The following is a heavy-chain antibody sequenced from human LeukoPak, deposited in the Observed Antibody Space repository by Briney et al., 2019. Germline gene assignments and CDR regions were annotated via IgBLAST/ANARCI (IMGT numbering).Heavy chain of an antibody. Sequence: GGSLRLSCAASGFTFSSYAMSWVRQAPGKGLEWVSAISGSGGSTYYADSVKGRFTISRDNSKNTLYLQMNSLRAEDTAVYYCAKGRHYYGDYFHYYYYGMDVWGQGTTVTVSS. CDR2: ISGSGGST. CDR1: GFTFSSYA. V-gene: IGHV3-23*01. CDR3: AKGRHYYGDYFHYYYYGMDV. J-gene: IGHJ6*02. D-gene: IGHD4-17*01.